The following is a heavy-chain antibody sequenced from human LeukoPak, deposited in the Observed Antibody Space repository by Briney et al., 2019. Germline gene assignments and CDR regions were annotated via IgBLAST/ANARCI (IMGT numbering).Heavy chain of an antibody. CDR3: ARVDGYNLFDY. CDR1: GGSISNSSYY. J-gene: IGHJ4*02. Sequence: SETLSLTCTVSGGSISNSSYYWGWIRQPPGKGLEWIGSIYYSGSTYYNPSLKSRVTISVDTSKNQFSLKLSSVTAADTAVYYCARVDGYNLFDYWGQGTLVTVSS. CDR2: IYYSGST. D-gene: IGHD5-24*01. V-gene: IGHV4-39*07.